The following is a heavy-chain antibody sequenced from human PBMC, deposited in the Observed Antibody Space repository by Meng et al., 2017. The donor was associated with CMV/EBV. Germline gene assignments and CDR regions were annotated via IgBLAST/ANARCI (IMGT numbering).Heavy chain of an antibody. CDR3: SIVDSRAYPGSY. J-gene: IGHJ4*02. Sequence: ASVKVSCKASGYTFTSYGISWVRQAPGQGLEWMGWISAYNGKTNYAQKLQGRVTMTTDTSTSTAYMELRSLRSDYTAVYYCSIVDSRAYPGSYWGQGTLVTVSS. V-gene: IGHV1-18*01. CDR2: ISAYNGKT. CDR1: GYTFTSYG. D-gene: IGHD3-22*01.